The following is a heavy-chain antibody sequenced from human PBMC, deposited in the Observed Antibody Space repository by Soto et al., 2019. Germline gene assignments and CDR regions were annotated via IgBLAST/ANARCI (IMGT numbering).Heavy chain of an antibody. CDR2: NIPILGKE. D-gene: IGHD2-21*02. CDR3: ARDCGRGACYPYFYYYSMNV. J-gene: IGHJ6*02. Sequence: QVQLAQSGAEVRKPGSSVKVSCKASVGTYNSYTITWVRQAPGQGLEGVATNIPILGKENYAKKFQGRVTTTADRFTNTDYMELNNLRSEDTAVYYCARDCGRGACYPYFYYYSMNVWGQGTTVTVSS. V-gene: IGHV1-69*08. CDR1: VGTYNSYT.